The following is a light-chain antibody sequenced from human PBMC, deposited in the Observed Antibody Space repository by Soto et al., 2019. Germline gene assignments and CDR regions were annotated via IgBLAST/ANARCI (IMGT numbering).Light chain of an antibody. V-gene: IGKV1-39*01. J-gene: IGKJ1*01. Sequence: DIQMTQSPSSLSASVGDRVTITCRASQYISDYINWYQQKPGKAPKLLIYAQSNLQSGVPSRFTGSRSGTAFSLTITSLQVEDFATYYCQQSYSAPQTFGQGTKVESK. CDR3: QQSYSAPQT. CDR1: QYISDY. CDR2: AQS.